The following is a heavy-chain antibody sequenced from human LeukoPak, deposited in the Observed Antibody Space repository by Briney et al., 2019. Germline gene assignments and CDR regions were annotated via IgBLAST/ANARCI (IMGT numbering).Heavy chain of an antibody. Sequence: SETLSLTCTVSGGSISSSSYYWGWIRQPPGKGLEWIGSIYYSGSTYYNPSLKSRVTISVDTSKNQFSLKLSSVTAADTAVYYCASIEVVPAAWSNFDYWGQGTLVTVSS. D-gene: IGHD2-2*01. V-gene: IGHV4-39*07. CDR2: IYYSGST. CDR3: ASIEVVPAAWSNFDY. CDR1: GGSISSSSYY. J-gene: IGHJ4*02.